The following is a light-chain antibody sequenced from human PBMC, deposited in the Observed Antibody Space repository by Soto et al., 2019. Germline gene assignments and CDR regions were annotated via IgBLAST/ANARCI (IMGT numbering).Light chain of an antibody. J-gene: IGKJ4*01. CDR3: QQYYGIPLT. CDR2: WAS. V-gene: IGKV4-1*01. Sequence: DIVMTQSPDSLAVSLGERATINCKSSRSLLHNSNDKNYLAWYQQKPGQPPKLLFSWASTRQSGVPERFSGSGSERDFTLTVTSLRADDVAVYYCQQYYGIPLTFGRGTRVEIK. CDR1: RSLLHNSNDKNY.